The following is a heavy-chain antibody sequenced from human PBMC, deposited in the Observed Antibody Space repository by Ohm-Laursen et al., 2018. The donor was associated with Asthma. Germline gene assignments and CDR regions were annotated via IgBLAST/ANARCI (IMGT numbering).Heavy chain of an antibody. J-gene: IGHJ4*02. Sequence: SLRLSCAASGFTFSSYAMHWVRQAPGKGLEWVAVISYDGSNKYYADSVKGRFTISRDNSKNTLYLQMNSLRAEDTAVYYCAKARVGASPYFDYWGQGTLVTVSS. D-gene: IGHD1-26*01. CDR2: ISYDGSNK. CDR3: AKARVGASPYFDY. CDR1: GFTFSSYA. V-gene: IGHV3-30-3*01.